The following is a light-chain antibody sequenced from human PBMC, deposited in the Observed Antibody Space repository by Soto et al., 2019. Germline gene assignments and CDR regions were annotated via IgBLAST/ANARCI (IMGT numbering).Light chain of an antibody. CDR1: SSDIGDYTH. CDR3: GTWDSSLNGVV. Sequence: QSALTQPASVSGSPGQSITISCTGTSSDIGDYTHVSWYQQHPGKAPKLIIYDNNRRPSGISDRFSGSKSGTSATLDITGLQTGDEADYYCGTWDSSLNGVVFGGGTKLTVL. V-gene: IGLV1-51*01. J-gene: IGLJ2*01. CDR2: DNN.